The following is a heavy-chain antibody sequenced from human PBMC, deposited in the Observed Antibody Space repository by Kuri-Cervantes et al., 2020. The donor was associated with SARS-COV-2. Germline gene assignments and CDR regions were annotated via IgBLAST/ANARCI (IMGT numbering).Heavy chain of an antibody. CDR3: ARNRGSGWPFFDY. D-gene: IGHD6-19*01. J-gene: IGHJ4*02. V-gene: IGHV3-21*01. CDR1: GSAFSSYS. Sequence: GESLKISCAASGSAFSSYSMNWVRQAPGKGLEWVSSISSSSSYIYYADSVKGRFTISRDNAKNSLYLQMNSLRAEDTAVYYCARNRGSGWPFFDYWGQGTLVTSPQ. CDR2: ISSSSSYI.